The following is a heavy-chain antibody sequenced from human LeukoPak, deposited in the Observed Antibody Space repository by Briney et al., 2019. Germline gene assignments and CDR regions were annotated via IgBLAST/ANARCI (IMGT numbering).Heavy chain of an antibody. CDR1: GFSLSAYW. CDR2: IKQDGSER. V-gene: IGHV3-7*01. Sequence: GGSLRLSCAASGFSLSAYWMTWDRQAPGKGLEWVANIKQDGSERHYVDSVRGRFTISRDNARNSLHLQMNSLRAEDTAVYYCARDSTFKLDYWGQGTLVTVSS. J-gene: IGHJ4*02. CDR3: ARDSTFKLDY.